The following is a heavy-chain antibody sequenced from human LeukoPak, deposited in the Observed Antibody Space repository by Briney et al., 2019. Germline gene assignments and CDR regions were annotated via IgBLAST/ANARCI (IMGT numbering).Heavy chain of an antibody. D-gene: IGHD6-13*01. CDR1: GGSFSGYY. Sequence: PSETLSLTCAVYGGSFSGYYWSWIRQPPGKGLEWIGEINHSGSTNYNPSLKSRVTISVDTSKNQFSLKLSSVTAADTAVYYCARGGMGSSHNWFDPWGKETLVTVSS. V-gene: IGHV4-34*01. J-gene: IGHJ5*02. CDR3: ARGGMGSSHNWFDP. CDR2: INHSGST.